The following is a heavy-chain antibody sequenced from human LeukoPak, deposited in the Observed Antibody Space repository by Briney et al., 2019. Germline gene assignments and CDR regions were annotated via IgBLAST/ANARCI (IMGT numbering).Heavy chain of an antibody. V-gene: IGHV3-21*01. D-gene: IGHD3-3*01. J-gene: IGHJ6*02. CDR1: GFTFSNYS. CDR2: ISSSSSDI. CDR3: ARVGYYDFWSGPGYGMDV. Sequence: GGSLRLSCASSGFTFSNYSMNWVRQAPGKGLEWVSSISSSSSDIYYADSVKGRFTISRDIAKNSLYLQMNSLRAEDTAVYFCARVGYYDFWSGPGYGMDVWAQGTTVTVSS.